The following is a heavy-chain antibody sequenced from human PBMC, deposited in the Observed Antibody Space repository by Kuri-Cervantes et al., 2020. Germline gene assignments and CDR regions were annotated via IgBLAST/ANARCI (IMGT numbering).Heavy chain of an antibody. V-gene: IGHV4-61*01. D-gene: IGHD4/OR15-4a*01. CDR1: GGSVSSDNYY. J-gene: IGHJ4*02. CDR2: IFYSGST. CDR3: ASGLWANFDF. Sequence: SETLFLTCTVSGGSVSSDNYYWSWIRQSPGKGLEWIGYIFYSGSTYYNPSLKSRVTMSVDTSKNQFSLKLSSVSAADTAVYYCASGLWANFDFWGQGTPVTVSS.